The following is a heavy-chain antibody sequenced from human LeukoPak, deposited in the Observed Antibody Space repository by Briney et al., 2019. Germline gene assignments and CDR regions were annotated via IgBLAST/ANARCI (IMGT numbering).Heavy chain of an antibody. D-gene: IGHD6-19*01. CDR3: ARLGGYSSGPFDY. CDR2: INHSGST. CDR1: GGSFSGYY. J-gene: IGHJ4*02. Sequence: PSETLSLTCAVYGGSFSGYYWSWIRQPPGKGLEWIGEINHSGSTNYNPSLKSRVTISVDTSKNQFSLKLSSVTAADTAVYYCARLGGYSSGPFDYWGQGTLVTVSS. V-gene: IGHV4-34*01.